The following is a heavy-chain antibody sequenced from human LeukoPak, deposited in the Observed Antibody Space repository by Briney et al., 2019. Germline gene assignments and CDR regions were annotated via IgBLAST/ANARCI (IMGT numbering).Heavy chain of an antibody. CDR2: IYHSGRVYHNPSLKST. Sequence: PSETLSLTCTVSGYSISSGYYWGWIRHPPGKGLEWIGSIYHSGRVYHNPSLKSTYYNPSLKSRVTMSVDTSKNQFSLMLSSVTAADTAVYYCARGLGPTDYDSSGYPYYFDYWGQGTLVTVSS. CDR1: GYSISSGYY. J-gene: IGHJ4*02. CDR3: ARGLGPTDYDSSGYPYYFDY. V-gene: IGHV4-38-2*02. D-gene: IGHD3-22*01.